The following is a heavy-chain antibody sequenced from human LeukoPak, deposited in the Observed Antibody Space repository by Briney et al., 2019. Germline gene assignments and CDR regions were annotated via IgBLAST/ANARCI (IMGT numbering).Heavy chain of an antibody. J-gene: IGHJ4*02. CDR1: GFTFSSYT. CDR3: AREGLYSGSVSSDLDY. D-gene: IGHD3-10*01. Sequence: SGGSLRLSCAASGFTFSSYTMDWVRQAPGKGLEWVSSISGSATHIYYADSVKGRFTISRDNAKNSVYLQVNSLRAEDTAVYYCAREGLYSGSVSSDLDYWGQRCLLSVSS. V-gene: IGHV3-21*01. CDR2: ISGSATHI.